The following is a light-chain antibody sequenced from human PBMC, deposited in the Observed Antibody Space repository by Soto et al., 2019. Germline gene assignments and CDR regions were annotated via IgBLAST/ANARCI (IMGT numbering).Light chain of an antibody. J-gene: IGKJ4*01. V-gene: IGKV3-11*01. CDR2: DAS. CDR3: QQRSNWLT. CDR1: QSVSSY. Sequence: EIVLTQSPATLSLSPGERATLSCRASQSVSSYLAWYQQKTGQAPRLLIYDASNRATGIPARFSGSGSGTDFTLTISSLEPEDFAVYYCQQRSNWLTFGGGTKVESK.